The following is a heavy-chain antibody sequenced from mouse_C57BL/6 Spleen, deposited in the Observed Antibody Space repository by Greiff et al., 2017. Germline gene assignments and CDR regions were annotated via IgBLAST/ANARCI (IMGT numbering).Heavy chain of an antibody. CDR2: IYPGDGDT. V-gene: IGHV1-82*01. CDR1: GYAFSSSW. CDR3: AREDGITTGGEAYYAMDY. Sequence: QVQLQQSGPELVKPGASVKISCKASGYAFSSSWMNWVKQRPGKGLEWIGRIYPGDGDTNYNGKFKGKATLTADKSSSTAYMQLSRLTSEDSAVYYCAREDGITTGGEAYYAMDYWGQGTSVTVSS. D-gene: IGHD2-4*01. J-gene: IGHJ4*01.